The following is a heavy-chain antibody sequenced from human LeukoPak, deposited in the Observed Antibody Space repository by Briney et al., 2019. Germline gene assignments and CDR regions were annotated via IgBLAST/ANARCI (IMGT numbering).Heavy chain of an antibody. D-gene: IGHD2-21*01. Sequence: GRSLRLSCAASGFTFSSYGIHWVRQAPGKGLEWLAVISYDGSNKYYADSVKGRFTISRDNPKNTLFPEMNSLRAEDTAVYYCATRGESYFDYWGQGTLVTVSS. CDR2: ISYDGSNK. CDR1: GFTFSSYG. J-gene: IGHJ4*02. V-gene: IGHV3-30*03. CDR3: ATRGESYFDY.